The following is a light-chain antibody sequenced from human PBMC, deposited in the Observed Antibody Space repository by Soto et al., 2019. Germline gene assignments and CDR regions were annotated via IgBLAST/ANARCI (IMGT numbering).Light chain of an antibody. J-gene: IGLJ2*01. CDR3: QTCGTGIHVV. Sequence: QPVLTQSPSASASLGASVKLTCTLSSGHSSYAIAWHQQQPEKGPRYLMKLDSDGSHTKGDAIPDRFSGSSSGAERYLTISSLQSEDEADYYCQTCGTGIHVVFCGGTKLTVL. CDR2: LDSDGSH. CDR1: SGHSSYA. V-gene: IGLV4-69*01.